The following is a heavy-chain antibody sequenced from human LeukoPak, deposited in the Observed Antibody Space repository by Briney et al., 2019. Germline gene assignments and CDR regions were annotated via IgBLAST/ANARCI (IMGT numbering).Heavy chain of an antibody. CDR3: AKDGVVIIPVSAFDY. Sequence: PGGSLRLSCAASGFTFSSYAMHWVRQAPGKGLEWVSVIYSGGSTYYADSVKGRFTISRDNSKNTLYLQMNSLRAEDTAVYYCAKDGVVIIPVSAFDYWGQGTLVTVSS. D-gene: IGHD3-3*01. CDR1: GFTFSSYA. J-gene: IGHJ4*02. CDR2: IYSGGST. V-gene: IGHV3-NL1*01.